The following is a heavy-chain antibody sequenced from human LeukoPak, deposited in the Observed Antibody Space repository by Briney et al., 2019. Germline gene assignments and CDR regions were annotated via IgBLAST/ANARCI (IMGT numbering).Heavy chain of an antibody. Sequence: PGGSLRLSCAASGFTFRTYWMSWVRQAPGKGVEGVASINQGGSETYYVESVKGRFTISRDNAMNSFFLQMNSLRAEDTAVYYCARLIGDRTIYDYWGQGTLVTVSS. V-gene: IGHV3-7*01. CDR2: INQGGSET. J-gene: IGHJ4*02. CDR3: ARLIGDRTIYDY. D-gene: IGHD6-6*01. CDR1: GFTFRTYW.